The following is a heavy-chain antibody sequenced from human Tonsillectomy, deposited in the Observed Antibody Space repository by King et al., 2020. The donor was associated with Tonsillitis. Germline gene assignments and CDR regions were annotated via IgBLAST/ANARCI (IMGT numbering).Heavy chain of an antibody. CDR1: GGSFSGYY. J-gene: IGHJ5*02. Sequence: VQLQQWGAGLWKPSETMSLTCAVYGGSFSGYYWSWIRQSPAKGLEWIGEINHSGSTNYNPSLKSRVTISVDTSKNQFSLKVRFVTAADTTIYYCARVRIGATWFDHWGQGTLVTVSS. D-gene: IGHD3-10*01. V-gene: IGHV4-34*01. CDR2: INHSGST. CDR3: ARVRIGATWFDH.